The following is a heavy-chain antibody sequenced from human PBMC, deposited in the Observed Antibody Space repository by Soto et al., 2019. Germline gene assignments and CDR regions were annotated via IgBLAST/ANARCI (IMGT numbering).Heavy chain of an antibody. J-gene: IGHJ4*02. CDR1: GFFFEDYA. CDR3: AKEMRSSQGGGYAAEL. Sequence: EVQLVESGGGLVQPGRSLRLSCAASGFFFEDYAMHWVRQAPGKGLEWVSGISWNSGNIGYADSAKGRFTISRDNAKNSLYLPMNSLRSEDTAFYFCAKEMRSSQGGGYAAELWGQGPLVTVSS. V-gene: IGHV3-9*01. CDR2: ISWNSGNI. D-gene: IGHD5-18*01.